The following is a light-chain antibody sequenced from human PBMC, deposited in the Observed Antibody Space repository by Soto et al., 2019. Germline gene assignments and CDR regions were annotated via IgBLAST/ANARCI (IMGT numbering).Light chain of an antibody. CDR2: WAS. CDR3: QQYYTTLVPT. CDR1: LSVFYSSNNQNY. Sequence: DIVMTQSPDSLTVSLGERATINCKSSLSVFYSSNNQNYLAWYQHKPGQPPKLLIYWASTRESGVPDRFSGSGSGTDFTLTISSLQAEDVAVYYCQQYYTTLVPTFGGGTKVEIK. J-gene: IGKJ4*01. V-gene: IGKV4-1*01.